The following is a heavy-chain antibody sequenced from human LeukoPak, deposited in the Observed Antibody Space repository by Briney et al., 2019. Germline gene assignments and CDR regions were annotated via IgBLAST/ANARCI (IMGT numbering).Heavy chain of an antibody. CDR3: GRDRGGGVFDS. D-gene: IGHD2-8*01. V-gene: IGHV4-61*02. CDR2: THTSGTT. J-gene: IGHJ4*02. Sequence: SETLSLTCTVSSGSISSGSYYWSWIRQPAGKGLEWVGRTHTSGTTNYNPSLKSRVTVSVDTSKNQFSLKLISATAADPAVFYCGRDRGGGVFDSWGQGILVTVSS. CDR1: SGSISSGSYY.